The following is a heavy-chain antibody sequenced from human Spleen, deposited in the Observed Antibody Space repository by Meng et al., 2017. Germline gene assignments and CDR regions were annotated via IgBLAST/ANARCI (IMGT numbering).Heavy chain of an antibody. D-gene: IGHD1-1*01. J-gene: IGHJ4*02. V-gene: IGHV3-7*01. CDR2: IKEDGSEK. CDR3: LTSIFYNWNDRNPRDY. Sequence: GGSLRLSCTVSGGSISSYYWSWIRQPPGKGLEWVANIKEDGSEKYYVDSVRGRFTISRDNAKKSLYLQMNSLRAEDTAVYYCLTSIFYNWNDRNPRDYWGQGTLVTVSS. CDR1: GGSISSYY.